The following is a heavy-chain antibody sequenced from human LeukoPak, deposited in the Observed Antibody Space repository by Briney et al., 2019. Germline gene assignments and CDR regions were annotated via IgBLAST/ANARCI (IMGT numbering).Heavy chain of an antibody. J-gene: IGHJ3*02. CDR3: ARDGAYCAGGSCHSYNAFDI. D-gene: IGHD2-15*01. V-gene: IGHV3-30*04. CDR2: IAYDGSNK. Sequence: GGSVRPSCAASGFTFSSYVMYWVRQAPGKGLECVAVIAYDGSNKYYADSVKGRFTISRDNSKNTLYLQMNSLRAEDTAVYYCARDGAYCAGGSCHSYNAFDICGQGTVVTVCS. CDR1: GFTFSSYV.